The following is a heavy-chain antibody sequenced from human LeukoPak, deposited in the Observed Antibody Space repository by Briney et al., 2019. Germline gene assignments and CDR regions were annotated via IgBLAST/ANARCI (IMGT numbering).Heavy chain of an antibody. CDR3: ARDTYYDFWSGYYPYYGMDV. CDR1: GYTFTIYG. J-gene: IGHJ6*02. V-gene: IGHV1-18*01. Sequence: ASVKVSCKASGYTFTIYGISWVRQAPGQGLEWMGWISAYNGNTNYAQKLQGRVTMTTDTSTSTAYMELRSLRSDDTAVYYCARDTYYDFWSGYYPYYGMDVWGQGTTVTVSS. D-gene: IGHD3-3*01. CDR2: ISAYNGNT.